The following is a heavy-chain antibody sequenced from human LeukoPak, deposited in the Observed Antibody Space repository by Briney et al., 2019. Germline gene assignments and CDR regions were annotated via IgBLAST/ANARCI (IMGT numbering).Heavy chain of an antibody. CDR1: GFTFSSYS. Sequence: PGGSLRLSCAASGFTFSSYSMNWVRQAPGKGLEWVSSISSSSSYIYYADSVKGRFTISRDSAKNSLYLQMNSLRAEDTAVYYCARAVVVPAHARPEHYYYMDVWGKGTTVTVSS. CDR3: ARAVVVPAHARPEHYYYMDV. D-gene: IGHD2-2*01. J-gene: IGHJ6*03. V-gene: IGHV3-21*01. CDR2: ISSSSSYI.